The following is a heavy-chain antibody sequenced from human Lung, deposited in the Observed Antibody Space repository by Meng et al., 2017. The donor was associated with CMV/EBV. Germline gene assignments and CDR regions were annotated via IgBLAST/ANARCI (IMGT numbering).Heavy chain of an antibody. CDR2: INHSGST. CDR1: VGSFSGYY. D-gene: IGHD1-26*01. J-gene: IGHJ4*02. Sequence: QVQLQQWGAGLLKPSETLSLTCAAYVGSFSGYYWSWIRQPPGKGLEWIGEINHSGSTNYNPSLKSRVTISVDTSKNQFSLKLSSVTAADTAVYYCARMLIVGATLGYFDYWGQGTLVTVSS. CDR3: ARMLIVGATLGYFDY. V-gene: IGHV4-34*01.